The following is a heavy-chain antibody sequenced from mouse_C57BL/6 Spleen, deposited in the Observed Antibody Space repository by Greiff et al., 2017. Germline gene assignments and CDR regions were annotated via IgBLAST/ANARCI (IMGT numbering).Heavy chain of an antibody. CDR3: ARWSGYDLYYFDY. D-gene: IGHD2-2*01. CDR1: GYAFSSSW. V-gene: IGHV1-82*01. CDR2: IYPGDGDP. Sequence: QVQLQQSGPELVKPGASVKISCKASGYAFSSSWMNWVKQRPGQGLEWIGRIYPGDGDPNYNGKFKGKATLPADKSSSTAYMQLSSLTSEYSAVYVCARWSGYDLYYFDYWGQGTTLTVSS. J-gene: IGHJ2*01.